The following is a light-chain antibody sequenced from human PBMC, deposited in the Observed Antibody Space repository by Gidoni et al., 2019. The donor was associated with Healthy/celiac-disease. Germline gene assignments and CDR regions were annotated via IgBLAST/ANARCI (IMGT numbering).Light chain of an antibody. J-gene: IGKJ2*01. V-gene: IGKV1-39*01. Sequence: IQMTQSPASLSASVGDRVTITCLAGQSVSKYLSWYQQKPGKAPKLLIYGASSLQSGVPSRFSASGSGTDFPLTISSLQPEDFATYYCQQTYTSPLYTFGQGTKLEIK. CDR1: QSVSKY. CDR3: QQTYTSPLYT. CDR2: GAS.